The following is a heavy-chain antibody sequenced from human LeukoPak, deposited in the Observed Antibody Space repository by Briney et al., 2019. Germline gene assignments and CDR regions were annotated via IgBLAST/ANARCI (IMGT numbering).Heavy chain of an antibody. J-gene: IGHJ3*01. CDR1: GYTFTGYY. CDR2: INPNSGGT. D-gene: IGHD3-22*01. V-gene: IGHV1-2*06. CDR3: ARRPNQYYYDSSGYRGAFDL. Sequence: ASVTVSFKASGYTFTGYYMHWVRQAPGQGLEWMGRINPNSGGTNYAQKFQGRVTMTRDTSISTAYMELSRLRSDDTAVYYCARRPNQYYYDSSGYRGAFDLWGQGTMVTVSS.